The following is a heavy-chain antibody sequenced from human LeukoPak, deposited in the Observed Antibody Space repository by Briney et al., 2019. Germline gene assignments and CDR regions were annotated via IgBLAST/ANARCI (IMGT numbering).Heavy chain of an antibody. CDR2: ISWNSGSI. Sequence: GGSLRLSCAASGFIFDDYAMHWVRQAPGKGLEWVSGISWNSGSIDYADFVKGRFTISRDNAKNSLYLQMNSLRAEDMAVYYCAKGDQGYCSSTSCYMDNWGQGTLVTVSS. D-gene: IGHD2-2*02. CDR1: GFIFDDYA. CDR3: AKGDQGYCSSTSCYMDN. V-gene: IGHV3-9*03. J-gene: IGHJ4*02.